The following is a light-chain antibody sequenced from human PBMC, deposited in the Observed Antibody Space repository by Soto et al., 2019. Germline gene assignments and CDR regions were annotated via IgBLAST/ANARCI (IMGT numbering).Light chain of an antibody. CDR3: QHYNCYPYS. Sequence: DIHMTQSPSPLSASVGDRVVITCRASQNIDRLLAWYQQKPRKAPQLLLYRASFQASGVPPRVSGSGSGTEFTLTIASLATDDFAADYWQHYNCYPYSFGQGTKLVI. V-gene: IGKV1-5*03. J-gene: IGKJ2*03. CDR2: RAS. CDR1: QNIDRL.